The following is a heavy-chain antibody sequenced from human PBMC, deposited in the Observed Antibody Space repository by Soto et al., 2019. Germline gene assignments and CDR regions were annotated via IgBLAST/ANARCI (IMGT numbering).Heavy chain of an antibody. D-gene: IGHD6-19*01. CDR3: ARDPPYSSGWYAGFDP. CDR2: ISAYNGNT. Sequence: QVQLVQSGAEVKKPGASVKVSCKASGYTFTSYGISWVRQAPGQVLEWMGWISAYNGNTNYAQKLQGRVTMTTDTSTSTAYIELRSLRSDDTAVYYCARDPPYSSGWYAGFDPWGQGTLVTVSS. J-gene: IGHJ5*02. CDR1: GYTFTSYG. V-gene: IGHV1-18*01.